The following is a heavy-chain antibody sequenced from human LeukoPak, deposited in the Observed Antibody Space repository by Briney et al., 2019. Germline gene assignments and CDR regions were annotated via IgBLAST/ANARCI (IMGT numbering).Heavy chain of an antibody. CDR2: ISGSGGST. D-gene: IGHD5-18*01. J-gene: IGHJ4*02. CDR1: GFTFSSYA. Sequence: GGSLRLSCAASGFTFSSYAMSWVRHAPGKGLEWVSAISGSGGSTYYADSVKGRFPISRDKSKNTLYLQMNSLRAEDTAVYYCAKGPPRLWLYLVDYWGQGTLVTVSS. V-gene: IGHV3-23*01. CDR3: AKGPPRLWLYLVDY.